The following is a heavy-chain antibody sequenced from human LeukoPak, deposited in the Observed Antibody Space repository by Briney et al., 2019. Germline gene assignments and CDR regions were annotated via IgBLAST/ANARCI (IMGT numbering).Heavy chain of an antibody. J-gene: IGHJ4*02. CDR1: GFTFSNYW. D-gene: IGHD2-2*01. CDR3: ARRYCSGISCYFLDY. V-gene: IGHV3-7*04. CDR2: INQDGSEN. Sequence: GGSLRLSCAASGFTFSNYWMNWVRQAPGKGLEWVANINQDGSENYYVGSVKGRFTISRDNAKNSLYLQMNSLRADDTAVYYCARRYCSGISCYFLDYWGQGTLVTVSS.